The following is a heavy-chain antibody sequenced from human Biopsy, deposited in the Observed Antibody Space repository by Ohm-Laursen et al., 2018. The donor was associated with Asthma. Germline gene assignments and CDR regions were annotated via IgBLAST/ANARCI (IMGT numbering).Heavy chain of an antibody. V-gene: IGHV3-30*01. CDR1: GFSFSNFA. Sequence: SLRLSCAASGFSFSNFAIHWVRQAPGRGLEWVGVISKDASTQDYADSVKGRFAMARDNSKNTLDLQMNSLREEDTAVYYCVRDGTDDAFDIWGQGTVVSVSS. CDR2: ISKDASTQ. CDR3: VRDGTDDAFDI. J-gene: IGHJ3*02. D-gene: IGHD1-1*01.